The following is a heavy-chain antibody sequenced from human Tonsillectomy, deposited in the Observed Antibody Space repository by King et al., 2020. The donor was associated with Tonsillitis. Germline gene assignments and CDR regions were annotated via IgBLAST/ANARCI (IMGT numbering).Heavy chain of an antibody. V-gene: IGHV3-48*04. CDR3: ARDRMVRGVLYYYYGMDV. J-gene: IGHJ6*02. CDR2: ISSSSSTI. CDR1: GFTFSSYS. Sequence: VQLVESGGGLVQPGGSLRLSCAASGFTFSSYSMNWVXQAPGKGLEWVSYISSSSSTIYYADSVKGRFTISRDNAKNSLYLQMNSLRAEDTAVYYCARDRMVRGVLYYYYGMDVWGQGTTVTVSS. D-gene: IGHD3-10*01.